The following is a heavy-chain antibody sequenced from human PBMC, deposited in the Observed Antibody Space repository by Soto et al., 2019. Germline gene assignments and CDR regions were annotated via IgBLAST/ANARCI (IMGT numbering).Heavy chain of an antibody. D-gene: IGHD2-15*01. CDR1: GYTFTSYA. CDR3: ARDPVGYCSGGSCHPDAFDI. J-gene: IGHJ3*02. Sequence: ASVKVSCKASGYTFTSYAMHWVRQAPGQRLEWMGWINAGNGNTKYSEKFQGRVTITRDTSASTAYMELSSLRSEDTAVYYCARDPVGYCSGGSCHPDAFDIWGQGTMVTVSS. V-gene: IGHV1-3*01. CDR2: INAGNGNT.